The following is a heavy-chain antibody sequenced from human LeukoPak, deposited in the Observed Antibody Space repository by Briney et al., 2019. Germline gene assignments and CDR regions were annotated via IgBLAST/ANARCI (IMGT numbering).Heavy chain of an antibody. J-gene: IGHJ4*02. V-gene: IGHV4-34*01. D-gene: IGHD6-13*01. CDR2: INHSGST. CDR3: ARKGPWLASSWAY. Sequence: SETLSLTCAVYGGSFSGYYWSWICEPPGKGLEWSGEINHSGSTKYTPSLKSRVTISVDTSKNQFALKLSSVTAADTAVYYCARKGPWLASSWAYWGQGTLVTVSS. CDR1: GGSFSGYY.